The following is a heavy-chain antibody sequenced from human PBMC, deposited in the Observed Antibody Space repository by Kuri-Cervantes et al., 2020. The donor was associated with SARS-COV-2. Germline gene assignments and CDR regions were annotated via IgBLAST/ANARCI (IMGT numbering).Heavy chain of an antibody. J-gene: IGHJ3*02. CDR3: ARHDYGEGRGAFDI. CDR2: IYHSGST. CDR1: GYSMGSGYY. Sequence: GSLRLSCAVSGYSMGSGYYWGWIRQPPGKGLEWIGSIYHSGSTYYNPSLKSRVTISVDTSKNQFSLKLSSVTAADTAVYYCARHDYGEGRGAFDIWGQGTMITVSS. D-gene: IGHD4-17*01. V-gene: IGHV4-38-2*01.